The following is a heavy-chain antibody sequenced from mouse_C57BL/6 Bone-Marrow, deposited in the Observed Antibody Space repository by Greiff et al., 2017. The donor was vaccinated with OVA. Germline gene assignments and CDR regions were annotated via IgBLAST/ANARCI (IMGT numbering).Heavy chain of an antibody. CDR2: IDPSDSYT. CDR3: ASWDFAY. D-gene: IGHD4-1*01. CDR1: GYTFTSYW. J-gene: IGHJ3*01. Sequence: QVQLQQPGAELVKPWASVRLSCKASGYTFTSYWIKWVKQRHGQDLEWIGEIDPSDSYTNYNQKFKGKATLTVDTSSSTAYMQLSSLTSEYAAVYYCASWDFAYWGQGTLVTVAA. V-gene: IGHV1-50*01.